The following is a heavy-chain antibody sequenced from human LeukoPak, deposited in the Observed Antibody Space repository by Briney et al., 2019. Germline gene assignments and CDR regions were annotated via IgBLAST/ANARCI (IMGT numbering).Heavy chain of an antibody. CDR2: IYYSGST. CDR1: GGSLSSGGYY. Sequence: SETLSLTCTVSGGSLSSGGYYWSWIRQHPGKGLEWIGYIYYSGSTYYNPSLKSRVTQSVDKAKNQFSLKLSSGTAPDTAVYYCARENLYCGSRGLHLPFDHWGQGTLVTVPT. CDR3: ARENLYCGSRGLHLPFDH. J-gene: IGHJ4*02. V-gene: IGHV4-31*03. D-gene: IGHD2-2*01.